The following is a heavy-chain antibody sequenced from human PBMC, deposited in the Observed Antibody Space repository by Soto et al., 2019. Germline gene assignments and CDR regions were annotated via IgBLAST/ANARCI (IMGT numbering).Heavy chain of an antibody. J-gene: IGHJ3*02. CDR1: GFSFSSYA. CDR2: ISGSGGST. D-gene: IGHD3-22*01. CDR3: AKDSWYYYDSSGYGAFDI. Sequence: EVQLLESGGGLVQPGGSLRLSCVGSGFSFSSYAMNWVRQAPGQGLEWVSGISGSGGSTYYADSVKGRFTISRDNSKNTLYLQMNSLRAEDTAVYYCAKDSWYYYDSSGYGAFDIWGQGTMVTVSS. V-gene: IGHV3-23*01.